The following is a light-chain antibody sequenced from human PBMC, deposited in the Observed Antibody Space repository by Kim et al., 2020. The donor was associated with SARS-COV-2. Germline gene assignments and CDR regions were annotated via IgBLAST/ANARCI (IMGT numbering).Light chain of an antibody. CDR3: QQTYSAPYT. CDR2: AAL. J-gene: IGKJ2*01. V-gene: IGKV1-39*01. CDR1: HSVGSS. Sequence: SASVGDSVTITCRASHSVGSSLSWYQQKPGKAPNILIFAALTLESGVPNRFSGSGSGTEFTLTVSRLQPEDSAVYYCQQTYSAPYTFGPGTKLEIK.